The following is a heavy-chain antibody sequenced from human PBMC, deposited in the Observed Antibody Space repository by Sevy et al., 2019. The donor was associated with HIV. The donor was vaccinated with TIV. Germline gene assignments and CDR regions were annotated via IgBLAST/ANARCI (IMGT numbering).Heavy chain of an antibody. CDR2: IIPIFGTA. Sequence: ASVKVSCKASGGTFSSYAISWVRQAPGQGLEWMGGIIPIFGTANYAQKFQGRVTITADESTSTAYMELSSLRSEDTAVYYCARTPRKQLEQVYFDYWGQGTLVTVSS. CDR1: GGTFSSYA. D-gene: IGHD6-13*01. CDR3: ARTPRKQLEQVYFDY. J-gene: IGHJ4*02. V-gene: IGHV1-69*13.